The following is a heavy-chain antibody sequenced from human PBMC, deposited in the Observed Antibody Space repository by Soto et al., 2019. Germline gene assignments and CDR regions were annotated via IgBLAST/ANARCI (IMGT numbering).Heavy chain of an antibody. J-gene: IGHJ3*02. Sequence: NPSETLSLTCTVSGGSVSSGSYYWSWIRQPPGKGLEWIGYIYYSGSTNYNPSLKSRVTISVDTSKNQFSLKLSSVTAADTAVYYCARDWIFGVVIGDAFDIWGQGTMVTVSS. CDR1: GGSVSSGSYY. D-gene: IGHD3-3*01. CDR3: ARDWIFGVVIGDAFDI. CDR2: IYYSGST. V-gene: IGHV4-61*01.